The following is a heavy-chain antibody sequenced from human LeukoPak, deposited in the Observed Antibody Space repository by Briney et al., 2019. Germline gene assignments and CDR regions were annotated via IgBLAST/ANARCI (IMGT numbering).Heavy chain of an antibody. J-gene: IGHJ4*02. CDR3: AKDLRSYYGPWD. Sequence: GGSLRLSCAASGFTFDDYGMSWVRQAPGKGLEWVSGINWNGGSTGYADSVKGRFAISRDNAKNSLYLQMNSLRAEDTAVYYCAKDLRSYYGPWDWGQGTLVTVSS. D-gene: IGHD1-26*01. CDR1: GFTFDDYG. V-gene: IGHV3-20*04. CDR2: INWNGGST.